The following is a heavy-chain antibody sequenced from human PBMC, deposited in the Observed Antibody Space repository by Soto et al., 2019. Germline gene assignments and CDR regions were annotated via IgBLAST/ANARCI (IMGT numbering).Heavy chain of an antibody. Sequence: EVQLAESGGGLAQPGGSLRLSCTASGFTLSGYALDWVRQAPGKGLEYVSGISSSGFGTYYENSVPGRFTITRDNSRITVYLQMGSLSPEAMAVYYCARRARPDFYYMDVWGKGTTVTVSS. D-gene: IGHD6-6*01. V-gene: IGHV3-64*01. J-gene: IGHJ6*03. CDR3: ARRARPDFYYMDV. CDR1: GFTLSGYA. CDR2: ISSSGFGT.